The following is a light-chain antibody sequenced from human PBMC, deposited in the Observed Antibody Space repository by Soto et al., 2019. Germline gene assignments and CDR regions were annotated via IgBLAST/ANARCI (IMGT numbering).Light chain of an antibody. CDR2: GAF. CDR1: QSVSNNF. J-gene: IGKJ2*01. Sequence: PGEEATLSCRASQSVSNNFLAWYQQNPGQTPRLLIYGAFTRATGIPDRISGSGSGTDFTLTIGRLQPEDFAVYYCQQYSSSPYTFGQGTKLEI. V-gene: IGKV3-20*01. CDR3: QQYSSSPYT.